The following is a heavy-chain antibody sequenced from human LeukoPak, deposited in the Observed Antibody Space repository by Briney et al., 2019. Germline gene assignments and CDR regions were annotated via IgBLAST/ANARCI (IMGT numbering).Heavy chain of an antibody. J-gene: IGHJ4*02. CDR2: IYPGDSDT. D-gene: IGHD1-26*01. Sequence: GESLKISCKGSRYSFTSYWIGWVRQMPGKGLEWMGIIYPGDSDTRYSPSFQGQVTISADKSISTAYLQWSSLKASDTAMYYCARRREDIGSYRTRIYDYSGQGTLVTVSS. V-gene: IGHV5-51*01. CDR1: RYSFTSYW. CDR3: ARRREDIGSYRTRIYDY.